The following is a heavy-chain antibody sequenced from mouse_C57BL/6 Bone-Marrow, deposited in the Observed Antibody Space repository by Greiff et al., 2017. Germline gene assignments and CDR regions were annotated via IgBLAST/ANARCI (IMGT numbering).Heavy chain of an antibody. V-gene: IGHV1-15*01. CDR3: CISWYFDV. Sequence: VQLQQSGAELVRPGASVTLSCKASGYTFTAYEMHWVKQTPVHGLEWIGAFDPETGGTAYNQKFKGKAILTADKSSSTAYMELRRLPSEDSAVCYTCISWYFDVWGKGTTVTVSA. CDR1: GYTFTAYE. J-gene: IGHJ1*03. CDR2: FDPETGGT. D-gene: IGHD1-1*01.